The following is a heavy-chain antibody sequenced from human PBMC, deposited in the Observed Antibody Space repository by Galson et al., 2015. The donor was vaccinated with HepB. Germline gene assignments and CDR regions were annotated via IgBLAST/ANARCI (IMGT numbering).Heavy chain of an antibody. J-gene: IGHJ5*02. CDR3: ARRSGRGWFDP. CDR2: ISAYSGTT. Sequence: SVKVSCKASGYTFSSYDIIWVRQAPGQGLEWMGWISAYSGTTNYAQRLQGRVTMTTDTSTSTAYMELRSLRSDDTAVYYCARRSGRGWFDPWGQGTLVNVSS. D-gene: IGHD6-25*01. CDR1: GYTFSSYD. V-gene: IGHV1-18*01.